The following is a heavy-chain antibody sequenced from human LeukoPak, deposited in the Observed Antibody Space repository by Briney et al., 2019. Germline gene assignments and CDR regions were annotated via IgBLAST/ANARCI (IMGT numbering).Heavy chain of an antibody. CDR1: RFTFDTYA. D-gene: IGHD1-26*01. V-gene: IGHV3-23*01. CDR2: ISGSGDNT. J-gene: IGHJ4*02. CDR3: ATTGVGSGSYFAWSRFDYFDY. Sequence: GGSLRLSCAASRFTFDTYAMSWVRQAPGKGLEWVSTISGSGDNTYYADSVKGRFTISRDNSKNTLYLQMNSLRAEDTAVYYCATTGVGSGSYFAWSRFDYFDYWGQGTLVTVSS.